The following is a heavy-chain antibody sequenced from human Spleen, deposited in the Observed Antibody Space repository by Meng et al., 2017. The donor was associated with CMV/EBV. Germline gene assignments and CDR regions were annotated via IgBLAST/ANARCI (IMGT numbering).Heavy chain of an antibody. D-gene: IGHD2-2*01. CDR3: ARDHCSSTSCYHRGLYDY. CDR2: ISYDGSNK. Sequence: GGSLRLSCAASGFTFSSYAMHWVRQAPGKGLEWVAVISYDGSNKYYADSVKGRFTISRDNSKNTLYLQMNSLRAEDTAVYYCARDHCSSTSCYHRGLYDYWGQGTLVTVSS. V-gene: IGHV3-30-3*01. CDR1: GFTFSSYA. J-gene: IGHJ4*02.